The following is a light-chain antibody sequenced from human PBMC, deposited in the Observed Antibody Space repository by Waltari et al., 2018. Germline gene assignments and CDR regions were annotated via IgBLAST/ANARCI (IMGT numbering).Light chain of an antibody. Sequence: DIQMTQSPSTLSASVGDRVTITCRASQSISSWLAWYQQKPGQAPKLLIYKASSLGSGVPSRFSGTESGTEFTLTISSLQPDDFATYYCQHYNSYPLTFGGGTKVEIK. J-gene: IGKJ4*01. CDR1: QSISSW. CDR3: QHYNSYPLT. CDR2: KAS. V-gene: IGKV1-5*03.